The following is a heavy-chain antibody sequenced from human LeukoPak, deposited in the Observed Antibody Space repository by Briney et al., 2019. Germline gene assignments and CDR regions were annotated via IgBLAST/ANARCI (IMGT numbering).Heavy chain of an antibody. CDR1: GFTFSSYA. CDR3: AKGLLRAAMPQSNYFDY. D-gene: IGHD2-2*01. V-gene: IGHV3-23*01. Sequence: GGSLRLSCAASGFTFSSYAMSWVRQAPGKGLEWVSAISGSGGSTYYAGSVKGRFTISRDNSKNTLYLQMNSLRAEDTAVYYCAKGLLRAAMPQSNYFDYWGQGTLVTVSS. J-gene: IGHJ4*02. CDR2: ISGSGGST.